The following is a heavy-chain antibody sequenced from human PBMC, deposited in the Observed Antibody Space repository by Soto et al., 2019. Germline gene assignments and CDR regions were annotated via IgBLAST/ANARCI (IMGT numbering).Heavy chain of an antibody. Sequence: GGSLRLSCAASGFPFGTYSMNWVRQAPGKGLEWISYISSSGTTKYYADSVKGRFTISRDNAENSLYLQMNSLRAEDTAVYYCARPPYSSSWYVDNWFDPWGQGTLVTVSS. CDR1: GFPFGTYS. CDR2: ISSSGTTK. D-gene: IGHD6-13*01. V-gene: IGHV3-48*04. J-gene: IGHJ5*02. CDR3: ARPPYSSSWYVDNWFDP.